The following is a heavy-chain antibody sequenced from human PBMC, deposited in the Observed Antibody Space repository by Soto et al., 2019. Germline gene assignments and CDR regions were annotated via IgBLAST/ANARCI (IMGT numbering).Heavy chain of an antibody. Sequence: ASVKVSCKTSGYTFTNNVIHWVRQAPGQRLEWIGWVNAGNDNTKWSREFQGRLTLTKDTSATTAYMELSSLTPEDTAIYFCAREVPYGYSRFDYWGQGTLVTVSS. J-gene: IGHJ4*02. D-gene: IGHD5-18*01. CDR3: AREVPYGYSRFDY. CDR2: VNAGNDNT. CDR1: GYTFTNNV. V-gene: IGHV1-3*01.